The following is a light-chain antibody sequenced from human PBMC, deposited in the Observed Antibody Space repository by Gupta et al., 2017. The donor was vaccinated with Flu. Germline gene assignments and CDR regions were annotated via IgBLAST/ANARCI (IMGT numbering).Light chain of an antibody. CDR3: QAWDNSAVV. CDR1: RLGDRY. Sequence: GSGKRLGDRYVSWCQQRPGQSPVVVIYHDNQWPSGIPGRFSGSNSGNTGTLTITRTQAKDEADYYCQAWDNSAVVFGGGTKLTVL. CDR2: HDN. V-gene: IGLV3-1*01. J-gene: IGLJ3*02.